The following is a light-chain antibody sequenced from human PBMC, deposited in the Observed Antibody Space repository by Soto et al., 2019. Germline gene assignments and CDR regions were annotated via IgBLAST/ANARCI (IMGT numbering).Light chain of an antibody. J-gene: IGLJ2*01. CDR2: END. Sequence: QSVLTQPPSVSAAPGQKVTISCSGSNSNLGSNHVSWYQHLPGTTPKIVIYENDKRPSGIPDRFSGSKSGTSATLDITGLQTWDEADYYCGTWDNSLSGGVFGGGTKLTVL. V-gene: IGLV1-51*02. CDR3: GTWDNSLSGGV. CDR1: NSNLGSNH.